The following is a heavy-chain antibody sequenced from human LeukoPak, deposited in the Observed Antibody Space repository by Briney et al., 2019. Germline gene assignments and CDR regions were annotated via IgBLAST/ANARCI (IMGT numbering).Heavy chain of an antibody. J-gene: IGHJ5*02. CDR3: ARIDCTNGVCYRWSWFDP. CDR1: GYTFTSYD. CDR2: MNPNSGNT. D-gene: IGHD2-8*01. Sequence: ASVKVSCKASGYTFTSYDINWVRQATGQGLEWMGWMNPNSGNTGYAQKFQGRVTMTRNTSISTAYMELSSLRSEDTAVYYCARIDCTNGVCYRWSWFDPWGQGTLVTVSS. V-gene: IGHV1-8*01.